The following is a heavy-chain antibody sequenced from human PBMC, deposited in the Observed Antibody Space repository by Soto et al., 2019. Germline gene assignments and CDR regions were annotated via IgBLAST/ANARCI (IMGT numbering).Heavy chain of an antibody. CDR2: INLDGSEK. V-gene: IGHV3-7*01. CDR1: GFTFSTYW. Sequence: EVQLVESGGGLVQPGVSLRLSCAASGFTFSTYWMTWVRQAPGKGLEWVANINLDGSEKHYVDSVKGRFTISRENAKNSLYLQLNRLRAEDTAVYYCARARIDYWGQGNLVTVSS. J-gene: IGHJ4*02. CDR3: ARARIDY.